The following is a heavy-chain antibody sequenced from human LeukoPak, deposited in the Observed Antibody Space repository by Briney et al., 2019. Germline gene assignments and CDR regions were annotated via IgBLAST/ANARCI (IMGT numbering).Heavy chain of an antibody. CDR1: GFTFSSYA. J-gene: IGHJ4*02. CDR2: ISYDGSNK. D-gene: IGHD6-19*01. CDR3: AGSRAVAGGNFDY. V-gene: IGHV3-30-3*01. Sequence: GRSLRLSCAASGFTFSSYAMHWVRQAPGKGLEWVAVISYDGSNKYYADSVKGRFTISRDNSKNTLYLQMNSLRAEDTAVYYSAGSRAVAGGNFDYWGQGTLVTVSS.